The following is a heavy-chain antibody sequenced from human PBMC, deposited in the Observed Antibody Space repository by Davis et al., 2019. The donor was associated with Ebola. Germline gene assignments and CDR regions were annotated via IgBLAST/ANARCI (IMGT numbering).Heavy chain of an antibody. V-gene: IGHV1-2*04. Sequence: ASVKVSCKASGYTFTGYYMHWVRQAPGQGLEWMGWINPNSGGTNYAQKFQGWVTMTRDTSISTAYMELSRLRSDDTAVYYCAKDLMAWVVPAAINFDVAYYYGMDVWGQGTTVTVSS. CDR2: INPNSGGT. CDR1: GYTFTGYY. CDR3: AKDLMAWVVPAAINFDVAYYYGMDV. D-gene: IGHD2-2*01. J-gene: IGHJ6*02.